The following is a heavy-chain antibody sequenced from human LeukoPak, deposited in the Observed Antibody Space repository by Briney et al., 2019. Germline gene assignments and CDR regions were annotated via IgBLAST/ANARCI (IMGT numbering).Heavy chain of an antibody. CDR2: INPNSGGT. V-gene: IGHV1-2*02. D-gene: IGHD5-24*01. CDR3: ARDSKVEMATFDFAY. CDR1: GYTFTGYY. Sequence: ASVKVSCKASGYTFTGYYMHWVRQAPGQGLEWMGWINPNSGGTNYAQKFQGRVTMTRDTSISTAYMELSRLRSDDTAVYYCARDSKVEMATFDFAYWGQATLVTVSS. J-gene: IGHJ4*02.